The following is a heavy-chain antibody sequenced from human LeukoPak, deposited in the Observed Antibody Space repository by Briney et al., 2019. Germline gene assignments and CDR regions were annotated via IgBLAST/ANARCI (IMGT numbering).Heavy chain of an antibody. CDR1: GFTFSDYY. D-gene: IGHD4-17*01. Sequence: GGSLRLSCAASGFTFSDYYMSWIRQAPGKGLEWVSYISSSGSTIYYADSVKGRFTISRDNAKNSLYLQMNSLRAEDTAVYYCARMTYGDYSSRRSLGYYYYYMDVWGKGTTVTVSS. J-gene: IGHJ6*03. V-gene: IGHV3-11*04. CDR2: ISSSGSTI. CDR3: ARMTYGDYSSRRSLGYYYYYMDV.